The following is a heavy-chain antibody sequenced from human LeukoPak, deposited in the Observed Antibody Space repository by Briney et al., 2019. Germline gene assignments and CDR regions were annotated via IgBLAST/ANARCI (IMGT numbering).Heavy chain of an antibody. J-gene: IGHJ4*02. CDR3: ARNKIHYYDRSRAGFDY. Sequence: ASVKVSCKASGGTFSSYAISWVRQAPGRGLEWMGRIIPILGIANYAQKFQGRVTMTVDTSADTAYMELSSLRSEDTAVYYCARNKIHYYDRSRAGFDYWGQGTLVTVSS. V-gene: IGHV1-69*04. D-gene: IGHD3-22*01. CDR1: GGTFSSYA. CDR2: IIPILGIA.